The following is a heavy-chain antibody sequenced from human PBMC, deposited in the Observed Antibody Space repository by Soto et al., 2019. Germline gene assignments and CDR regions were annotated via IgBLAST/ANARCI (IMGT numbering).Heavy chain of an antibody. Sequence: QVQLVASGGGLVQPGGSLRLSCAASGFTFSDYYMSWLRQPPGKGLEWVSYISKSGSIIHFADSVKGRFAISRDNAKNTLYLQMSSLRAEDTDLYYCARDLSPYSDYYDESTSETWFDPWGQGTLVTVSS. V-gene: IGHV3-11*01. J-gene: IGHJ5*02. CDR3: ARDLSPYSDYYDESTSETWFDP. CDR1: GFTFSDYY. D-gene: IGHD3-16*01. CDR2: ISKSGSII.